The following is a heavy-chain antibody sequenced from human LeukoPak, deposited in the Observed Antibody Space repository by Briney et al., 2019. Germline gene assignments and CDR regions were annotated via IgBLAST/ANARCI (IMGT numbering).Heavy chain of an antibody. J-gene: IGHJ4*02. CDR1: GFTFSSYA. Sequence: PGGSLRLSCAASGFTFSSYAMHWVRQAPGKGLEYVSAISSNGGSTYYAYSVKGRFTISRDNSKNTLYLQMGSLRAEDMAMYYCARTYCSSTSCLVDYWGQGTLVTVSS. D-gene: IGHD2-2*01. CDR3: ARTYCSSTSCLVDY. CDR2: ISSNGGST. V-gene: IGHV3-64*01.